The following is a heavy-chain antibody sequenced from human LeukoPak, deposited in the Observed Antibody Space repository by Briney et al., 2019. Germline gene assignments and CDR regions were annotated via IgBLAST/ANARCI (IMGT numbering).Heavy chain of an antibody. Sequence: GGSLRLSCAASRFTFSSYAMHWVRQAPGKGLEWVAVISYDGSNKYYADSVKGRFTISRDNSKNTLYLQMNSLRAEDTAVYYCARDRDDAFDIWGQGTMVTVSS. V-gene: IGHV3-30-3*01. J-gene: IGHJ3*02. CDR2: ISYDGSNK. CDR3: ARDRDDAFDI. CDR1: RFTFSSYA.